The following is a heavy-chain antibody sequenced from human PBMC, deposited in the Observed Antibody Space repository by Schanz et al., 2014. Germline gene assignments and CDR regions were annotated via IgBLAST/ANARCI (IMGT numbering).Heavy chain of an antibody. V-gene: IGHV1-18*01. CDR2: ISAYTNNT. CDR1: RYTFNTYG. D-gene: IGHD2-2*01. Sequence: QGQLVQSGPEVKEPGASVKVSCEASRYTFNTYGLNWVRQAPGQGLEWMGWISAYTNNTNYAQKVQGRVTMTTDTSTGTAYMELRSLRSDATAVYYCARDRRRYCSTASCLHDNWFDPWGQGTLVIVSS. J-gene: IGHJ5*02. CDR3: ARDRRRYCSTASCLHDNWFDP.